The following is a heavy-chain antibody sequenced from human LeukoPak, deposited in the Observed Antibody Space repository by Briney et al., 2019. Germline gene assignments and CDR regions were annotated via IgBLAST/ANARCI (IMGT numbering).Heavy chain of an antibody. CDR3: ARGPVVVTAAPYDY. V-gene: IGHV4-34*01. D-gene: IGHD2-21*02. Sequence: KTSETLSLTCAVYGGSFSGYYWSWIRQPPGKGLEWIGEINHSGSTNYNPSLKSRVTISVDTSKNQFSLKLSSVTAADTAVYYCARGPVVVTAAPYDYWGQGTLVTVSS. J-gene: IGHJ4*02. CDR1: GGSFSGYY. CDR2: INHSGST.